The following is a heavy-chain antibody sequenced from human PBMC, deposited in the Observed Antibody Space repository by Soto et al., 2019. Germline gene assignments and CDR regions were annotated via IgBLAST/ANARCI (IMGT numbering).Heavy chain of an antibody. CDR1: GFTFSSYA. CDR2: ISGSGGST. Sequence: EVQLLESGGGLVQPGGSLRLSCAASGFTFSSYAMSWVRQAPGKGLEWVSAISGSGGSTYYADSVKGRFTISRDNSKNTLYLQMNTWRAEDTAVFSFPKAPIVLVPRRLFDYGGKGTRSPSPQ. CDR3: PKAPIVLVPRRLFDY. J-gene: IGHJ4*02. D-gene: IGHD3-22*01. V-gene: IGHV3-23*01.